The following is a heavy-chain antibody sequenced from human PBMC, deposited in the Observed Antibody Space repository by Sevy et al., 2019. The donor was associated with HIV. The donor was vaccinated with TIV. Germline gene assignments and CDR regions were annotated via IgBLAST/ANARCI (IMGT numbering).Heavy chain of an antibody. CDR2: ISSSSSYI. CDR1: GFTFSSYS. Sequence: GGSLRLSCAASGFTFSSYSMNWVRQAPGKGLEWVSSISSSSSYIYYADSVKGRFTISRDNAKNSLYLQMNSLRAEDTAVYYCARGRIPLDYYYYGMDVRGQGTTVTVSS. J-gene: IGHJ6*02. CDR3: ARGRIPLDYYYYGMDV. V-gene: IGHV3-21*01. D-gene: IGHD2-2*01.